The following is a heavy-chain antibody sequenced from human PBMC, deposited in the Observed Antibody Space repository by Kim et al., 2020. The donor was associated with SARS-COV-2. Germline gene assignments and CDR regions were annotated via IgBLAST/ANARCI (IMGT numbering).Heavy chain of an antibody. V-gene: IGHV3-7*01. D-gene: IGHD3-16*01. CDR3: ARPYRGGSFDI. J-gene: IGHJ3*02. CDR2: IKQDASVI. CDR1: GFTFSSYW. Sequence: GGSLRLSCAASGFTFSSYWMSWVRQAQGKGLEWVASIKQDASVISYVDSVRGRFTISRDNAKNSLSLQMDSLRAEDTALYFCARPYRGGSFDIWGQGTMVTVSS.